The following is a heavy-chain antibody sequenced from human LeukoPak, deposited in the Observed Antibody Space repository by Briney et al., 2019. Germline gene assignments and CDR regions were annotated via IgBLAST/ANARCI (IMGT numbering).Heavy chain of an antibody. D-gene: IGHD2-2*02. J-gene: IGHJ4*02. Sequence: GGTLRLSCAASGFTFSSYGMSWVRQAPGKGLEWVSAISGSGGYTYYADSVKGRFTISRDNSKNTLFLQMNSLRGEDTAVYYCAKEYTFHYSRIDYWGQGTLVTVSS. CDR2: ISGSGGYT. CDR3: AKEYTFHYSRIDY. CDR1: GFTFSSYG. V-gene: IGHV3-23*01.